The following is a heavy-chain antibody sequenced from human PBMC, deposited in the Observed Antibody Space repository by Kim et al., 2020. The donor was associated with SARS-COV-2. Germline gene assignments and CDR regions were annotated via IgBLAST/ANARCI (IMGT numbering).Heavy chain of an antibody. CDR3: ARAKIYCSSTSCYPRAFDI. Sequence: GRFTISRDNSKNTLYLQMNSLRAEDTAVYYCARAKIYCSSTSCYPRAFDIWGQGTMVTVSS. D-gene: IGHD2-2*01. J-gene: IGHJ3*02. V-gene: IGHV3-30*01.